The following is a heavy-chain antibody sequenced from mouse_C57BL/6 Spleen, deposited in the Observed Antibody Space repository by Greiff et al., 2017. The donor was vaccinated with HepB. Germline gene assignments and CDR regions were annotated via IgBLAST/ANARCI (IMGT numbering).Heavy chain of an antibody. CDR3: ARQEYSNYHYYAMDY. J-gene: IGHJ4*01. V-gene: IGHV1-52*01. CDR1: GYTFTSYW. CDR2: IDPSDSET. D-gene: IGHD2-5*01. Sequence: QVQLQQPGAELVRPGSSVKLSCKASGYTFTSYWMHWVKQRPIQGLEWIGNIDPSDSETHYNQKFKDKATLTVDKSSSTAYMKLSSLTSEDSAVYYCARQEYSNYHYYAMDYWGQGTSVTVSS.